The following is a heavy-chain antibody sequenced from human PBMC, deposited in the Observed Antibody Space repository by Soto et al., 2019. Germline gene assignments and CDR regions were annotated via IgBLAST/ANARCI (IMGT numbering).Heavy chain of an antibody. CDR1: GFTFSSYA. CDR3: EKDQTVRLRDYYYYGMGV. V-gene: IGHV3-23*01. J-gene: IGHJ6*02. CDR2: ITGGGGST. Sequence: EVQLLESGGGLVQPGGSLRLSCAASGFTFSSYAMSWVRQAPGKGLEWVAAITGGGGSTYYADSVKGRFTISRDNSKNSVYLQKNSVRAEDTAVYYCEKDQTVRLRDYYYYGMGVWGQGTPGNVSS. D-gene: IGHD5-12*01.